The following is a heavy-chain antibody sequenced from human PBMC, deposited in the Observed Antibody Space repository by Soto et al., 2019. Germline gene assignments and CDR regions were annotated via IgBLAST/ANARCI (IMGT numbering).Heavy chain of an antibody. D-gene: IGHD2-15*01. CDR2: ISGSGGVT. CDR1: GFTFSSYS. CDR3: VKVTDCSVRRVDEGIDR. V-gene: IGHV3-23*01. J-gene: IGHJ4*03. Sequence: HPGGSLRLSCAASGFTFSSYSMNWVRQAPGKGLEWVSIISGSGGVTSYADSVKGRFTISRDNSKNSLFLQMKSLRDEDTAVYYCVKVTDCSVRRVDEGIDRGGRGTLVTLSP.